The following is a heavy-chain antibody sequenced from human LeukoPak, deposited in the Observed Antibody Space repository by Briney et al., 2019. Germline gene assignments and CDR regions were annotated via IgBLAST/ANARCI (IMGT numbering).Heavy chain of an antibody. J-gene: IGHJ4*02. CDR1: AFSLSAYN. CDR2: ISYTGTYI. Sequence: GGSLRLSCAASAFSLSAYNMNWVRQAPGKGLEWVSSISYTGTYIYYADSVKGRFTISRDNAQNSLYLQMNSLRAEDTAVYYCAKDSSSSWFGGDSKWGQGTLVTVSS. D-gene: IGHD6-13*01. CDR3: AKDSSSSWFGGDSK. V-gene: IGHV3-21*01.